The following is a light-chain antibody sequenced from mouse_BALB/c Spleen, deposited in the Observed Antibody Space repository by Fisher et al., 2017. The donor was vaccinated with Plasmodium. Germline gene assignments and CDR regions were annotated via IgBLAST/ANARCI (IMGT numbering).Light chain of an antibody. V-gene: IGKV1-110*01. J-gene: IGKJ4*01. Sequence: DIVMTQSTLSLPVSLGDQASISCRSSQSIVHNNGNTYLEWYLQKPGQSPKLLIYRVSNRFSGVSDRFSGSGSGTDFTLKISRVEAEDLGLYFCSQSTHLPLTFGSGTKLEIE. CDR3: SQSTHLPLT. CDR2: RVS. CDR1: QSIVHNNGNTY.